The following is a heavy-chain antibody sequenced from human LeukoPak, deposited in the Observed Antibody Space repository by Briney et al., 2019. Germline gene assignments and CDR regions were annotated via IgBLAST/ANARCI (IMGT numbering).Heavy chain of an antibody. CDR1: GFTFSNYD. CDR2: TSYDGGTK. D-gene: IGHD6-19*01. J-gene: IGHJ4*02. V-gene: IGHV3-30*18. Sequence: GGSLRLSCAASGFTFSNYDMHWVRQAPGKGLEWVAVTSYDGGTKYYGDSLKGRFTISRDNSKSTLYLQMNSLRAEDTAVYYCAKKHSSGWYYFDCWGQGTLVTVSS. CDR3: AKKHSSGWYYFDC.